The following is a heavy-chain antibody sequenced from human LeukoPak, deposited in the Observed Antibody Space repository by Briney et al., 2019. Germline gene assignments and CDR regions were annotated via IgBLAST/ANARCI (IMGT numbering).Heavy chain of an antibody. V-gene: IGHV4-34*01. CDR1: GGSFSGYY. J-gene: IGHJ4*02. CDR3: ASGEPLAYCSTTSCPYYFDL. CDR2: INHSGST. D-gene: IGHD2-2*01. Sequence: SETLSLTCAVYGGSFSGYYWSWIRQPPGKGLEWIWEINHSGSTNYNPSLKSRVTISVDKAENQFSLRLTSVTAADTAVYYCASGEPLAYCSTTSCPYYFDLWGQGTLVAVSA.